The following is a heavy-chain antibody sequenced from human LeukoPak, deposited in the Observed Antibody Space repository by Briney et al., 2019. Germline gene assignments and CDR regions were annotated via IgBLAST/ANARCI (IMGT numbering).Heavy chain of an antibody. Sequence: GGSLRLSCAASGFTFSSYAMSWVRQAPGKGLEWVSAISGSGGSTYYADSVKGRFTISRDNSKNTLYLQMNSLRAEDTAVYFCAKAQSGSSGSWDYWGQGTLVTVSS. D-gene: IGHD1-26*01. CDR2: ISGSGGST. V-gene: IGHV3-23*01. CDR3: AKAQSGSSGSWDY. CDR1: GFTFSSYA. J-gene: IGHJ4*02.